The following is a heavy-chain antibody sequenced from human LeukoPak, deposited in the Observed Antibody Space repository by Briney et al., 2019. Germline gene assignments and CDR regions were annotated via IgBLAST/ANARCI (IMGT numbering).Heavy chain of an antibody. V-gene: IGHV3-30*02. D-gene: IGHD3-16*01. CDR3: AKDFWGGAGNDAFDI. Sequence: GGSLRLSCAASGFTVSSNYMSWVRQAPGKGLEWVAFIRYDGSNKYYADSVKGRFTISRDNSKNTLYLQMNSLRAEDTAVYYCAKDFWGGAGNDAFDIWGQGTMVTVSS. CDR1: GFTVSSNY. CDR2: IRYDGSNK. J-gene: IGHJ3*02.